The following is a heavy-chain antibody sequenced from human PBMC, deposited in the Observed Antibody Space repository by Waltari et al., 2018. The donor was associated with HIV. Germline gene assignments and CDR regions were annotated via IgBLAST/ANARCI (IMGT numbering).Heavy chain of an antibody. Sequence: QVQLQESGPGLVKPSETLSLTCTVSGYSISSGYSWGWIRQPPGKGLEWIGSIYHSGSTYYNPSLKSRVTISVDTSKNQFSLKLSSVTAADTAVYYCARVCCVGQSAFDIWGQGTMVTVSS. CDR3: ARVCCVGQSAFDI. J-gene: IGHJ3*02. CDR1: GYSISSGYS. CDR2: IYHSGST. V-gene: IGHV4-38-2*02. D-gene: IGHD2-15*01.